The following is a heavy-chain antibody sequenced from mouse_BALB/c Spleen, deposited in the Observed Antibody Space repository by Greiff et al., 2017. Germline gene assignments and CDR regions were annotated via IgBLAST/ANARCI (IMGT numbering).Heavy chain of an antibody. J-gene: IGHJ4*01. CDR3: ARDYAVVADYYAMDH. CDR1: GYSFTGYT. CDR2: INPYNGGT. D-gene: IGHD1-1*01. Sequence: VQLHQSGPELVKPGASMKISCKASGYSFTGYTMNWVKQSHGKNLEWIGLINPYNGGTSYNQKFKGKATLTVDKSSSTAYMELLSLTSEDSSVYYCARDYAVVADYYAMDHWGQGTSVTVSS. V-gene: IGHV1-18*01.